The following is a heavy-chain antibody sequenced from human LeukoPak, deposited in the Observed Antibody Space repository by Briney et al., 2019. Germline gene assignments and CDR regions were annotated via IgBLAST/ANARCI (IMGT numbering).Heavy chain of an antibody. D-gene: IGHD6-19*01. CDR2: ISAYNGNT. CDR1: GYTFTSYG. CDR3: ARVSSGWSAGAFDI. J-gene: IGHJ3*02. Sequence: ASVKVSCKASGYTFTSYGISWVRQAPGQGLEWMGWISAYNGNTNYAQKLQGRVTMTTDASTSTAYMELRSLRSDDTAVYYCARVSSGWSAGAFDIWGQGTMVTVSS. V-gene: IGHV1-18*01.